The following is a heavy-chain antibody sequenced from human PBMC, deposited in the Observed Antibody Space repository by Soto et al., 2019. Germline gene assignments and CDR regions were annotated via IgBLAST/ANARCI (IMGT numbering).Heavy chain of an antibody. CDR1: GYTLTELS. V-gene: IGHV1-24*01. Sequence: GASVKVSCKVSGYTLTELSMHWVRQAPGKGLEWMGGFDPEDGETIYAQKFQGRVTMTEDTSTDTAYMELSSLRSEDTAVYYCATLGSGWYSYGMEVWGQGTTVTVSS. CDR3: ATLGSGWYSYGMEV. D-gene: IGHD6-19*01. J-gene: IGHJ6*02. CDR2: FDPEDGET.